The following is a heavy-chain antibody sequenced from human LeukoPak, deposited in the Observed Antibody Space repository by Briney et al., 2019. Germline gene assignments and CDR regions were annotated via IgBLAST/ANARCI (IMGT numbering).Heavy chain of an antibody. V-gene: IGHV4-39*01. J-gene: IGHJ6*02. CDR3: ARVIVVVPAAILRIYYYYGMDV. CDR1: GGSITSSKYY. CDR2: IHYTGIT. Sequence: SETLSLTCTVSGGSITSSKYYWGWIRQPPGKGLEWIGSIHYTGITYYNPSLKTRVTISVDTSKNQFSLKLSSVTAADTAVYYCARVIVVVPAAILRIYYYYGMDVWGQGTTVTVSS. D-gene: IGHD2-2*02.